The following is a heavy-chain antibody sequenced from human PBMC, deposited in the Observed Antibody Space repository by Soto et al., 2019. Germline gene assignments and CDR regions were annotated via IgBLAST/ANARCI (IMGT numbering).Heavy chain of an antibody. CDR3: ARVSSFYVPAAMNPVDYYYYYMDV. J-gene: IGHJ6*03. D-gene: IGHD2-2*01. Sequence: GGSLRLSCAASGFTFSSYGMHWVRQAPGKGLEWVAVIWYDGSNKYYADSVKGRFTISRDNSKNTLYLQMNSLRAEDTAVYYCARVSSFYVPAAMNPVDYYYYYMDVWGKGTTVTVSS. CDR1: GFTFSSYG. CDR2: IWYDGSNK. V-gene: IGHV3-33*01.